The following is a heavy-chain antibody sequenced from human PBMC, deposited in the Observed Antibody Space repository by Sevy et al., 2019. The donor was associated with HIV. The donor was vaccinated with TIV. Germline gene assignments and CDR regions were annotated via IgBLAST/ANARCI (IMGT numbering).Heavy chain of an antibody. J-gene: IGHJ5*02. Sequence: SETLSLTCTVSGGSISSGDYYWSWIRQPPGKGLEWIGDIYYSGSTYYNPSLKSRVTISVDTSKNQFSLKLSSVTAADTAVYYCARMTAKNWFDPWGQGTLVTVSS. CDR1: GGSISSGDYY. V-gene: IGHV4-30-4*01. D-gene: IGHD2-21*02. CDR3: ARMTAKNWFDP. CDR2: IYYSGST.